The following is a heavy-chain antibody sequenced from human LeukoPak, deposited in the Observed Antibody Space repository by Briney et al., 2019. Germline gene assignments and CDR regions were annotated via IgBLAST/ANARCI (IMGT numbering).Heavy chain of an antibody. CDR1: GFTFKNYA. Sequence: GGSLRLSCAASGFTFKNYAMSWVRQAPGKGLEWVSAISGSDAGTYYADSVKGRFTISRANSKNTLYLQMNSLRAEDAAVYYCAKAPLGRCSGAICYYFDYWGQGTLVTVSS. V-gene: IGHV3-23*01. D-gene: IGHD2-15*01. J-gene: IGHJ4*02. CDR2: ISGSDAGT. CDR3: AKAPLGRCSGAICYYFDY.